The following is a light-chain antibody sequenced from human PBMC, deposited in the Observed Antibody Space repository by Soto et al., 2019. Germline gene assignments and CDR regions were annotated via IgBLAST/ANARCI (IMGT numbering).Light chain of an antibody. J-gene: IGKJ2*01. V-gene: IGKV3-20*01. Sequence: ESVLTQSPGTLSLSPGERATLSCRASQSVTYSYLAWYQQKPGQAPRLLIYDESSRATGIPDRFSGSGSGTDFTLTISRLEPEDFAVYYCQLYGSSPYTFGQGTKLEIK. CDR2: DES. CDR1: QSVTYSY. CDR3: QLYGSSPYT.